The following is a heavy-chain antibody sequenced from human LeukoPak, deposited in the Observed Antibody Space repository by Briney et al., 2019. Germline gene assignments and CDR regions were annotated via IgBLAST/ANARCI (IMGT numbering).Heavy chain of an antibody. Sequence: PGGSLRLSCAASGFTFSSYSMNWVRQAPGKGLEWVSSISSSSSYIYYADSVKGRFTISRDNSKNTLYLQMNSLRAEDTAVYYCARDSYSGSYFDYWGQGTLVTVSS. CDR2: ISSSSSYI. CDR1: GFTFSSYS. V-gene: IGHV3-21*01. J-gene: IGHJ4*02. CDR3: ARDSYSGSYFDY. D-gene: IGHD1-26*01.